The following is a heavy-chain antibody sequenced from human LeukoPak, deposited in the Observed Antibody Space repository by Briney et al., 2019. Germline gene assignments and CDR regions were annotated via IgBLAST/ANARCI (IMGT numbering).Heavy chain of an antibody. Sequence: SETLSLTCTVSGDSISTYYWSWIRQPPGKGLEWIAYIHYRGSTTYNPSLRSRVTISVDTSRNQFSLKLSSVTAADTAVYYCARGGFAYYYDSSGYYYFDYWGQGTLVTVSS. CDR3: ARGGFAYYYDSSGYYYFDY. CDR2: IHYRGST. J-gene: IGHJ4*02. D-gene: IGHD3-22*01. CDR1: GDSISTYY. V-gene: IGHV4-59*01.